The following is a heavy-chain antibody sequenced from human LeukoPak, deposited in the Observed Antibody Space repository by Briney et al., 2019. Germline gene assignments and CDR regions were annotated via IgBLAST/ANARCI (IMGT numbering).Heavy chain of an antibody. CDR1: GFTFSGYT. V-gene: IGHV3-21*04. CDR3: ARAGSSWSDAFDI. D-gene: IGHD6-13*01. J-gene: IGHJ3*02. CDR2: ISNSSTYI. Sequence: GGSLRLSCAASGFTFSGYTMTCVRQAPGKGLEWVSSISNSSTYIYYADSVKGRFTISRDNSKNTLYFQMNSLRAEDTAVYYCARAGSSWSDAFDIWGQGTMVTVSS.